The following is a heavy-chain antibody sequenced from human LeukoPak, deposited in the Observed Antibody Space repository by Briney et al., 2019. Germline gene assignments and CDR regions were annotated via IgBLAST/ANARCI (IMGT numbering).Heavy chain of an antibody. V-gene: IGHV4-59*12. CDR1: GASMSSNY. J-gene: IGHJ5*02. CDR2: IYHSGNT. D-gene: IGHD3-16*01. CDR3: ARGDYYDGGGRNWFDP. Sequence: SETLSLTCNVSGASMSSNYWSWIRQPPGKGLEWIGYIYHSGNTNYSPSLESRVTMSVDESKNQFSLRLTSVTAADTAVYYCARGDYYDGGGRNWFDPWGQGTLVTVSS.